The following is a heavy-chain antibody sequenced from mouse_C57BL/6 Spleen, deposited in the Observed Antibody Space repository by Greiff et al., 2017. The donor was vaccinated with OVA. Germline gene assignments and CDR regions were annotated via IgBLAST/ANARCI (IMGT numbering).Heavy chain of an antibody. CDR1: GFNIKDYY. CDR2: IDPEDGET. D-gene: IGHD1-1*02. J-gene: IGHJ1*03. Sequence: EVKLQESGAELVKPGASVKLSCTASGFNIKDYYMHWVKQRTEQGLEWIGRIDPEDGETKYAPKFQGKATITADTSSNTAYLQLSSLTSEDTAVDYCAPRDLWTGYFDVWGTGTTVTVSS. CDR3: APRDLWTGYFDV. V-gene: IGHV14-2*01.